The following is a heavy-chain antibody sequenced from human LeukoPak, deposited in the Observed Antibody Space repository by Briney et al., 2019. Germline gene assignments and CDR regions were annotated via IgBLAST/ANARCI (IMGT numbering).Heavy chain of an antibody. CDR2: ISGSGGST. CDR3: AKVVGASEWLVVVYWFDP. D-gene: IGHD6-19*01. Sequence: XXCXXXXFTXSSYAMSWVRQAPGKGLEWVSAISGSGGSTYYADSVKGRFTISRDNSKNTLYLQMNSLRAEDTAVYYCAKVVGASEWLVVVYWFDPWGQGTLVTVSS. CDR1: XFTXSSYA. J-gene: IGHJ5*02. V-gene: IGHV3-23*01.